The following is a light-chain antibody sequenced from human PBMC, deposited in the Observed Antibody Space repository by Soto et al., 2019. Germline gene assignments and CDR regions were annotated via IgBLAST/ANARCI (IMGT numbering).Light chain of an antibody. CDR3: QQSYKMPS. J-gene: IGKJ5*01. CDR1: RNVSIY. V-gene: IGKV1-39*01. CDR2: ATS. Sequence: IQLTQSPPSLSASVGDRLTLTCRASRNVSIYLNWYQHKPGKGPTLLIHATSNLQIGVPSRFSGSGSGTEFTLTISSLEPEDFGTYYCQQSYKMPSFGQGTRLEIK.